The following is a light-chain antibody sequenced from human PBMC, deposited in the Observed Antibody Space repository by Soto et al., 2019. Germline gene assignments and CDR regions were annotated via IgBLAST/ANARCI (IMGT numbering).Light chain of an antibody. CDR2: LVS. Sequence: QSVLTQPASVSGSPGQSITISCTGSSSDVGGYSYVSWYQQHPGKAPKLMIYLVSSRPSGVSNRFSGSKSGNTASLTISGLQAEDEADYYCSSYTSSNTYVFGTGTQLTVL. V-gene: IGLV2-14*03. J-gene: IGLJ1*01. CDR3: SSYTSSNTYV. CDR1: SSDVGGYSY.